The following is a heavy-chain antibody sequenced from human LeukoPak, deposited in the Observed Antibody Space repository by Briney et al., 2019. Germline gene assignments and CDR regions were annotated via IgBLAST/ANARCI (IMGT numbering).Heavy chain of an antibody. CDR3: ARGGYCTNGVCPYWYFDL. CDR1: GGTFSSYA. D-gene: IGHD2-8*01. V-gene: IGHV1-69*13. CDR2: IIPIFGTA. Sequence: SVKVSCKASGGTFSSYAISWVRQAPGQGLEWMGGIIPIFGTANYAQKFQGRVTITADESTSTAYMELSSLRSEDTAVYYCARGGYCTNGVCPYWYFDLWGRGTLVTVSS. J-gene: IGHJ2*01.